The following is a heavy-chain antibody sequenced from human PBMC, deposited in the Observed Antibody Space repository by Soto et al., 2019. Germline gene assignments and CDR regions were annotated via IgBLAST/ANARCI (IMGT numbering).Heavy chain of an antibody. CDR2: IYYSGST. V-gene: IGHV4-39*01. J-gene: IGHJ4*02. D-gene: IGHD2-15*01. CDR1: GGSISSSSYY. CDR3: ARGYCSGGSCYRY. Sequence: ETLSLTCTVSGGSISSSSYYWGWIRQPPGKGLEWIGSIYYSGSTYYNPSLKSRVTISVDTSKNQFSLKLSSVTAADTAVYYCARGYCSGGSCYRYWGQGSQVTVSS.